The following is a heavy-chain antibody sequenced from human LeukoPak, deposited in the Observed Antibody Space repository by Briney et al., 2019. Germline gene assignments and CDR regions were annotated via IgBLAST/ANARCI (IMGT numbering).Heavy chain of an antibody. V-gene: IGHV3-21*01. J-gene: IGHJ4*02. CDR2: ISSSSSYI. CDR3: ARDTHGHDYGDY. Sequence: GGSLRLSCAASGFTFSSYSMNWVRQAPGKGLEWVSSISSSSSYIYYADSVKGRFTISRDNAKNSLYLQMNSLRAEDTAVYYCARDTHGHDYGDYWGQGTLVTVSS. CDR1: GFTFSSYS.